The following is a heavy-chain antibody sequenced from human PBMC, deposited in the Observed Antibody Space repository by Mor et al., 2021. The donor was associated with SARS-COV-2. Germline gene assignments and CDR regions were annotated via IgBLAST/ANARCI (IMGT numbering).Heavy chain of an antibody. CDR3: ARASYDSNPDAFDI. J-gene: IGHJ3*02. V-gene: IGHV3-21*01. Sequence: VSSISSSSSYIYYADSVKGRFTISRDNAKNSLYLQMNSLRAEDTAVYYCARASYDSNPDAFDIWGQG. CDR2: ISSSSSYI. D-gene: IGHD3-22*01.